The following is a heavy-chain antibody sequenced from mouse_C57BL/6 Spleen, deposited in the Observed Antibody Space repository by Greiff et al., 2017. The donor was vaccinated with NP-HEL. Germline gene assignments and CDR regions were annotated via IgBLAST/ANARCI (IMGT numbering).Heavy chain of an antibody. CDR3: ARHSSGPYYAMDY. CDR2: ISGGGGNT. Sequence: EVHLVESGGGLVKPGGSLKLSCAASGFTFSSYTMSWVRQTPEKRLEWVATISGGGGNTYYPDSVKGRFTISRDNAKNTLYLQMSSLRSEDTALYYCARHSSGPYYAMDYWGQGTSVTVSS. V-gene: IGHV5-9*01. D-gene: IGHD3-2*02. CDR1: GFTFSSYT. J-gene: IGHJ4*01.